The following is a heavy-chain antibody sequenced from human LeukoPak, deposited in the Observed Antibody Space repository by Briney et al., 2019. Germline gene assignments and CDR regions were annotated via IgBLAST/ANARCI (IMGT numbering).Heavy chain of an antibody. CDR2: ISGSGGSK. CDR1: GFTFSSDA. D-gene: IGHD2-15*01. J-gene: IGHJ4*02. CDR3: ANNLGYCSGGSCSSDY. Sequence: GGSLRLSCAASGFTFSSDAMSWVRQAPGKGVEGVSAISGSGGSKYYADSVKGRFTISRDNSKNTLYLQMNSMRAEDTAVYYCANNLGYCSGGSCSSDYWGQGTLVTVSS. V-gene: IGHV3-23*01.